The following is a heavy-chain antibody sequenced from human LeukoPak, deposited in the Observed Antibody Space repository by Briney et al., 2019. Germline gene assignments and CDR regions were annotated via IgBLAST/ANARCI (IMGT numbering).Heavy chain of an antibody. D-gene: IGHD5-24*01. V-gene: IGHV3-7*04. CDR1: GLPFSTSG. CDR3: TRVGYIDEGIDY. Sequence: QPGRSLRLSCAASGLPFSTSGMHWVRQAPAKGLEWVANIKQDGSKKSYVDSVKGRFTISRENAKNSLYLQMNSLRAEDTAIYYCTRVGYIDEGIDYWGQGTLVTVSS. J-gene: IGHJ4*02. CDR2: IKQDGSKK.